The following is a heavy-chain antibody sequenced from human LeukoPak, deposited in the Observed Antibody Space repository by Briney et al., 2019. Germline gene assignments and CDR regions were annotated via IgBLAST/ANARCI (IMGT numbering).Heavy chain of an antibody. Sequence: GRSLRLSCAASGFTFSSESMHWVRQAPGKGLVWVSRINSDGSTTRYADSVKGRFTISRDNAKNTVYLQMNSLRAEDTAVYYCVKGSGMDVWGQGTTVTVSS. D-gene: IGHD3-10*01. V-gene: IGHV3-74*01. J-gene: IGHJ6*02. CDR2: INSDGSTT. CDR1: GFTFSSES. CDR3: VKGSGMDV.